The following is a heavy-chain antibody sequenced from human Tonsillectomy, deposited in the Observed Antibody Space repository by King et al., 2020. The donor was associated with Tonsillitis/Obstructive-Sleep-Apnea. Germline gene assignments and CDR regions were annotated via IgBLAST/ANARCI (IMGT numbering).Heavy chain of an antibody. Sequence: QLQESGPGLVKPSETLSLTCTVSGGSISSSSYYWGWIRQPPGKGLEWIGSIYYSGSTYSNPSLKSRVTISVDTTKNQFSLKLSSVTAEDTAVYYCARRDAVVVITFDYWGQGTLVTVSS. V-gene: IGHV4-39*01. CDR3: ARRDAVVVITFDY. D-gene: IGHD3-22*01. J-gene: IGHJ4*02. CDR1: GGSISSSSYY. CDR2: IYYSGST.